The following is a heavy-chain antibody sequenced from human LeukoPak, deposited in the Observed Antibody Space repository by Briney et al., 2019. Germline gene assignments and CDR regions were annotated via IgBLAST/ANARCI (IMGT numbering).Heavy chain of an antibody. J-gene: IGHJ3*02. CDR1: GYSFTSYW. D-gene: IGHD3-3*01. Sequence: PGESLKISCKGSGYSFTSYWIGWVRQMPGKGLEWMGIIYPGDSDTRYSPSFQGQVTISADKSISTAYLQWSSLKASDTAMYYCARQYYDFWSGFSQFDAFDIWGQGTMVTVSS. CDR2: IYPGDSDT. CDR3: ARQYYDFWSGFSQFDAFDI. V-gene: IGHV5-51*01.